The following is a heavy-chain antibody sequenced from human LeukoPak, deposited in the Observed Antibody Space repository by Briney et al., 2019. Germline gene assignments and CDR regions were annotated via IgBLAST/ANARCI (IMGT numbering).Heavy chain of an antibody. J-gene: IGHJ4*02. D-gene: IGHD5-12*01. CDR3: ARVGYSGYDYDY. V-gene: IGHV3-23*01. CDR2: FSGSGDST. Sequence: GGSLRLSCEASGFPFSSYAMSWVRQAPGQGLEGVSVFSGSGDSTYYADSVEGRCTSSRDNSKDALYLQMNSLRAEDTAVYYCARVGYSGYDYDYWGQGTLVTVSS. CDR1: GFPFSSYA.